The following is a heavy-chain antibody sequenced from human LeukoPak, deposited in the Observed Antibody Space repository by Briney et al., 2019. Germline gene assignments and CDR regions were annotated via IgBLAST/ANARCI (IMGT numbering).Heavy chain of an antibody. Sequence: ASVKVSCKASGYTFTSYGISWVRQAPGQGLEWMGWISAYNGNTNYAQKPQGRVTMTTDTSTSTAYMELRSLRSDDTAVYYCARGGSGSYYYHDAFDIWGQGTMVTVSS. D-gene: IGHD1-26*01. CDR1: GYTFTSYG. J-gene: IGHJ3*02. CDR3: ARGGSGSYYYHDAFDI. V-gene: IGHV1-18*01. CDR2: ISAYNGNT.